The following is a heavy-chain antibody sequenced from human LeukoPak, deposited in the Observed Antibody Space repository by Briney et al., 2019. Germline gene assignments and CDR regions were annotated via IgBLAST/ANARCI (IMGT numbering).Heavy chain of an antibody. Sequence: SETLSLTCTVSGGSIRSYYWSWIRQPPGKGLEWIAYIYYSGSTNYNPSLKSRVTISVDTSKNQFSLKLSSVTAADTAVYYCARVYYSNSYDYWYFDLWGRVTLVTVSS. V-gene: IGHV4-59*01. CDR3: ARVYYSNSYDYWYFDL. D-gene: IGHD6-13*01. CDR1: GGSIRSYY. CDR2: IYYSGST. J-gene: IGHJ2*01.